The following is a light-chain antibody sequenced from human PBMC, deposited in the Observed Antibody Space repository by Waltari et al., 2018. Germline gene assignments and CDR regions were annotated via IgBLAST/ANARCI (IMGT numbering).Light chain of an antibody. J-gene: IGKJ2*01. CDR1: QATGSS. CDR3: QQANSYPRT. Sequence: DIRLTQSPSFLSASVGDRVTISCRASQATGSSFAWSQQRPGKAPRLLIYAASTLEGGVPPRFSGSGSGTEFTLTISSLQPEDFATYYCQQANSYPRTFGQGTKLEIK. V-gene: IGKV1-9*01. CDR2: AAS.